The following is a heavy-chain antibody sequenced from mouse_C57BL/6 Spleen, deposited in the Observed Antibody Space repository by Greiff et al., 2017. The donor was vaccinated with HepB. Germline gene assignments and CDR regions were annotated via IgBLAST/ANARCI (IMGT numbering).Heavy chain of an antibody. V-gene: IGHV1-55*01. CDR3: ARERELLRYQGDYFDY. J-gene: IGHJ2*01. D-gene: IGHD1-1*01. CDR1: GYTFTSYW. CDR2: IYPGSGST. Sequence: QVQLQQPGAELVKPGASVKMSCKASGYTFTSYWITWVKQRPGQGLEWIGDIYPGSGSTNYNEKFKSKATLTVDTSSSTAYMQLSSLTSEDSAVYYWARERELLRYQGDYFDYWGQGTTLTVSS.